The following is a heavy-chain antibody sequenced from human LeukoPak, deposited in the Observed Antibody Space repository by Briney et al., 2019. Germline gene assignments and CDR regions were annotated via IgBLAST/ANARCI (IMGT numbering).Heavy chain of an antibody. V-gene: IGHV4-39*07. J-gene: IGHJ4*02. D-gene: IGHD6-13*01. CDR1: GGSISSNSYY. CDR3: ARVSRIAAAGGFDY. Sequence: SETLSLTCAVSGGSISSNSYYWGWIRQTPGKGPEWIGSIYYSGSTYYNPSLKSRVTISVDTSKNQFSLKLSSVTAADTAVYYCARVSRIAAAGGFDYWGQGTLVTVSS. CDR2: IYYSGST.